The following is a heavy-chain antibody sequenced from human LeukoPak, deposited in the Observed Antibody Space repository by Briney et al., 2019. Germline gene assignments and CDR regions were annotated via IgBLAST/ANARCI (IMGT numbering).Heavy chain of an antibody. Sequence: ASVKVSCKASGYTFAGQYLHWVRPAPGQGLEWMGWINPNSGDTNYAENFQGRVTMTRDTAISTAYMELSRLTSDDTAVYYCATGSGTYSPDYWGQGTLVTVSS. V-gene: IGHV1-2*02. D-gene: IGHD3-10*01. CDR3: ATGSGTYSPDY. CDR1: GYTFAGQY. J-gene: IGHJ4*02. CDR2: INPNSGDT.